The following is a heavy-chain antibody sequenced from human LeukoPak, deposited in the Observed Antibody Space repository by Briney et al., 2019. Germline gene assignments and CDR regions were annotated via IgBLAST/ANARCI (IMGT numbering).Heavy chain of an antibody. D-gene: IGHD1-1*01. V-gene: IGHV3-30*04. Sequence: GGSLRLSCAASGFTFSSYAIHWVRQAPGKGLEWVAVISYDGSYKYYADSVKGRFTISRDNSNNTLYLQMNSLRAEDTAVYYCARELPSPNDHHYFDYWGQGTLVTVSS. J-gene: IGHJ4*02. CDR2: ISYDGSYK. CDR3: ARELPSPNDHHYFDY. CDR1: GFTFSSYA.